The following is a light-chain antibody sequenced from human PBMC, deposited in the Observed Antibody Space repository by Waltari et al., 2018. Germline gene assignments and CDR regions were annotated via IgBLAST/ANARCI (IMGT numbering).Light chain of an antibody. J-gene: IGKJ1*01. CDR2: AAS. V-gene: IGKV3-20*01. CDR1: QNIGTY. CDR3: QNHERLPAT. Sequence: LTQSPGTLSLSPGERATLSCRASQNIGTYLVWYQQKPGQPPRLLMYAASRRATGVPDRFSGSGSGTEFSLTIRRLEPEDFAVYYCQNHERLPATFGQGTRVEIK.